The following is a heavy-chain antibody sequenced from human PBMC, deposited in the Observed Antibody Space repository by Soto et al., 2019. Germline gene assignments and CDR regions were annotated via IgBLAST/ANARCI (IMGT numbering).Heavy chain of an antibody. V-gene: IGHV1-18*01. Sequence: GQLLQFGDAVKKPGASVKVSCKASGYTFTSYGISWARQAPGQGLEWIGWISAYNGNPNYAQTRQGRVTTTTDTSPRIDYMELRSLRAYDTSMDYSSRDPGSLPWGQGTLVTVSS. CDR2: ISAYNGNP. CDR1: GYTFTSYG. CDR3: SRDPGSLP. J-gene: IGHJ5*02. D-gene: IGHD3-10*01.